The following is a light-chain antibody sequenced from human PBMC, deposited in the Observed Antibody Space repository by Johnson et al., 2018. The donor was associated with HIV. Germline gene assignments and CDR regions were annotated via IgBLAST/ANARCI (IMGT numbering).Light chain of an antibody. V-gene: IGLV1-51*02. Sequence: QSVLTQPPSVSAAPGQKVTISCSGSSSNIGNNYVSWYQQLPGTAPKLLIYENNKRPSGIPDRFSGSKSGTSATLGITGLQTGDEADYYCGTWDSSLSAVFGTGPKVTCL. CDR1: SSNIGNNY. CDR3: GTWDSSLSAV. J-gene: IGLJ1*01. CDR2: ENN.